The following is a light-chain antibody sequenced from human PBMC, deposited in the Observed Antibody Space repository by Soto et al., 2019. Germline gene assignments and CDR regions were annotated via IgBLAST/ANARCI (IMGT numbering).Light chain of an antibody. Sequence: QDPRTLPVWVSGSPGQSITISCTGTISDVGGYNYVSWYQQHPGKAPKLMIYEVSNRPSGVSNRFSGSKSGNTASLTISGLQAEDEADYYCRSYTSSSTYVFGTGTKVTVL. CDR2: EVS. CDR3: RSYTSSSTYV. CDR1: ISDVGGYNY. J-gene: IGLJ1*01. V-gene: IGLV2-14*01.